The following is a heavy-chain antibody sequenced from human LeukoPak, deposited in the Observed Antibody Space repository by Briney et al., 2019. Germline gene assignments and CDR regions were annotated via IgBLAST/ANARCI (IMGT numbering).Heavy chain of an antibody. Sequence: PSETPSLTRAVYGGSLSGYYWSWIRQPPGKGLEWIGEINHSGSTNYNPSLKSRVTISVDTSKNQFSLKLSSVTAADTAVYYCARGYYYFDYWGQGTLVTVSS. J-gene: IGHJ4*02. D-gene: IGHD2-8*01. CDR1: GGSLSGYY. V-gene: IGHV4-34*01. CDR3: ARGYYYFDY. CDR2: INHSGST.